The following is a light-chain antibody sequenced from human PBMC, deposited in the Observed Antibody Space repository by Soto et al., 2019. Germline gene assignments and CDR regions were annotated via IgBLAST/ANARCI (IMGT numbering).Light chain of an antibody. V-gene: IGKV3-20*01. CDR2: GAS. CDR1: QSVSSSY. CDR3: QQYGSLWT. J-gene: IGKJ1*01. Sequence: EIVLTQSPGTLSLSPGERATLSCRASQSVSSSYLAWYQQKPGQAPRLLIYGASSRATGIPDRFSGSGSGTDSTLNTSRLEPEDFAVYYCQQYGSLWTFGQGTKVEIK.